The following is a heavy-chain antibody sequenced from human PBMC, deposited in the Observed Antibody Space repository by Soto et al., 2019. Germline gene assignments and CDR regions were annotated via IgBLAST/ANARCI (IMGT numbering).Heavy chain of an antibody. V-gene: IGHV3-21*01. CDR1: GFTFSGYT. CDR2: ITSGSSYI. CDR3: ARSSFDY. Sequence: GGSLRLSCAASGFTFSGYTMNWVRQAPGKGLEWVSSITSGSSYIYYADSVKGRFTISRDNAKNSLYLQINSLRAEDTAMYYCARSSFDYWGHGTLVTVSS. J-gene: IGHJ4*01.